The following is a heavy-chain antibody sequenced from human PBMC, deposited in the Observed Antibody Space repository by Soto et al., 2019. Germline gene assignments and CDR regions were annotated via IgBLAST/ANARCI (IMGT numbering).Heavy chain of an antibody. Sequence: SVKVSFKAPRSTFSSYAISSVRQAPGQGLEWIVGIIPIFGTANYAQKFQGRITITADEYTSTAYMELSSLRSEDTAVYYCARGGALGYCTNGVCYGTYYYYGMYVWGQGTTVTVSS. CDR1: RSTFSSYA. CDR3: ARGGALGYCTNGVCYGTYYYYGMYV. D-gene: IGHD2-8*01. V-gene: IGHV1-69*13. J-gene: IGHJ6*02. CDR2: IIPIFGTA.